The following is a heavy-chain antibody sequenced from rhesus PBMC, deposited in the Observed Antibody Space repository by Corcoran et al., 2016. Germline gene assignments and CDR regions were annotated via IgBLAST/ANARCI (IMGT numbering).Heavy chain of an antibody. V-gene: IGHV4-160*01. D-gene: IGHD4-11*01. CDR1: GGSISRNS. J-gene: IGHJ4*01. CDR2: IYGSGGST. Sequence: QVQLQESGPGLVTPSETLSLTCAVSGGSISRNSWRWIRRPPRKGLEWIGRIYGSGGSTDYNPSLKSRVTISTDTSKNQFSLKLSSVTAADTAVYYCARDRVTTVIFDYWGQGVLVTVSS. CDR3: ARDRVTTVIFDY.